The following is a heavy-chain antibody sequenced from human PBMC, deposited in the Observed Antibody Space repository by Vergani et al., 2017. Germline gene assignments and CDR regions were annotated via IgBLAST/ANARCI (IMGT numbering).Heavy chain of an antibody. CDR3: ARDLRIAGRPGYFDY. J-gene: IGHJ4*02. D-gene: IGHD6-6*01. CDR2: ISSSSTI. V-gene: IGHV3-48*04. CDR1: GFTFSSYS. Sequence: EVQLVESGGGLVQPGGSLRLSCAASGFTFSSYSMNWVRQAPGKGLEWVSYISSSSTIYYADPVKGRFTISRDNAKNSLYLQMNSLRAEDMAVYYCARDLRIAGRPGYFDYWGQGTLVTVSS.